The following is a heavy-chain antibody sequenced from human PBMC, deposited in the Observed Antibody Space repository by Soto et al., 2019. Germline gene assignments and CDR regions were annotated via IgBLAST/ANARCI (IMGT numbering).Heavy chain of an antibody. Sequence: EVQLVESGGGLVKPGGSLRLSCAASGFTFSSYSMIWVRQAPGKGLEWVSSISSSSSYIYYADSVKGRFTISRDNAKNSLYLQMNSLRAEDTAVYYCARSWNYYYYYGMDVWGQGTTVTVSS. CDR2: ISSSSSYI. CDR1: GFTFSSYS. CDR3: ARSWNYYYYYGMDV. J-gene: IGHJ6*02. D-gene: IGHD3-3*01. V-gene: IGHV3-21*01.